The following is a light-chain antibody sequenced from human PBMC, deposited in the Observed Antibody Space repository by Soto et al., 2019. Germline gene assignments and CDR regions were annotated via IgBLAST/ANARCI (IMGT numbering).Light chain of an antibody. V-gene: IGKV1-39*01. CDR2: AAS. CDR1: QSISSH. CDR3: QQSYSTFSWT. Sequence: IQMTQSPFSLSAIVGDQVTIPCRASQSISSHLNWYQQKPGKAPKLLIYAASSLQSGVPSRFSGSGSGTDFTLTISSLQPEDSATYYCQQSYSTFSWTFGQGTKVDIK. J-gene: IGKJ1*01.